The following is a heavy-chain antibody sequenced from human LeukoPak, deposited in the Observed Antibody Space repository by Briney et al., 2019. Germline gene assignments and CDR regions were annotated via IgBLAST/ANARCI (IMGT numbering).Heavy chain of an antibody. CDR2: IGSSGRTI. CDR1: GFTFSDYY. CDR3: ARGDYYDSSGYYY. D-gene: IGHD3-22*01. V-gene: IGHV3-11*04. Sequence: PGGSLRLSCAASGFTFSDYYMSWIRQAPGKGLEWVSYIGSSGRTIYYADSVKGRFTISRDNAKNSLYLQMNSLRAEDTAVYYCARGDYYDSSGYYYWGQGTLVTVSS. J-gene: IGHJ4*02.